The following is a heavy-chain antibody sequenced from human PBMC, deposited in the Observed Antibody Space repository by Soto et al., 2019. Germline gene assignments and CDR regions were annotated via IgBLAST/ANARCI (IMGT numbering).Heavy chain of an antibody. CDR1: GYTLTRYD. CDR2: MKLNNGNT. Sequence: SVKVSQKASGYTLTRYDINWVRQATGQGLERMGWMKLNNGNTGYAQKFQGRVAMTRNTSISTAYRELSSQRSEETAVYYFARARCTKSDYDYWG. CDR3: ARARCTKSDYDY. J-gene: IGHJ4*01. V-gene: IGHV1-8*01. D-gene: IGHD2-8*01.